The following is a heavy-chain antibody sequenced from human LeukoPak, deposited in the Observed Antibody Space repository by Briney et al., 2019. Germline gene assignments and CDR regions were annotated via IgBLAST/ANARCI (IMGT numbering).Heavy chain of an antibody. CDR3: ARAYDFWSGNYYYYMDV. CDR2: IYYSGST. V-gene: IGHV4-30-4*08. Sequence: PSETLSLTCTVSGGSISSVDYYWRWIRQPPGKGLEWVGYIYYSGSTYYNPSLKSRVTISVDTSKNQFSLKLSSVTAADTAVYYCARAYDFWSGNYYYYMDVWGKGTTVTVSS. J-gene: IGHJ6*03. D-gene: IGHD3-3*01. CDR1: GGSISSVDYY.